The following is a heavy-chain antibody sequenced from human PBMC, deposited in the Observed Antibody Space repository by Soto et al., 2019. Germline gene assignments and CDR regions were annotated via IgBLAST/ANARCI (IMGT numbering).Heavy chain of an antibody. J-gene: IGHJ4*02. CDR1: GYTFTSHG. D-gene: IGHD3-22*01. CDR3: ARTPTYSRWGDH. CDR2: INPNNDNS. V-gene: IGHV1-18*04. Sequence: QVELVQSGGEVKKPGASVKVSCKASGYTFTSHGISWVRHAPGQGLEWVGWINPNNDNSVSAQEFQDRVTLTTDTSTSTVYMELRSLTADDTAFYYCARTPTYSRWGDHWGQGTLVTVAA.